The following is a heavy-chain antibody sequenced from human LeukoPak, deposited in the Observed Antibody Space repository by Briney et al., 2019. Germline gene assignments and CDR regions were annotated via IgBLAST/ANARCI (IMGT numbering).Heavy chain of an antibody. D-gene: IGHD2-21*01. J-gene: IGHJ5*02. CDR2: ISGSGGST. Sequence: GGSLRLSCAASGFMFSSYAMSWVRQAPGKGLEWVSTISGSGGSTYYADSVKGRFTISRDNSKNTLYLQMNSLRAEGTAVYYCAKDQGDGGDWFDPWGQGALVTVSS. V-gene: IGHV3-23*01. CDR3: AKDQGDGGDWFDP. CDR1: GFMFSSYA.